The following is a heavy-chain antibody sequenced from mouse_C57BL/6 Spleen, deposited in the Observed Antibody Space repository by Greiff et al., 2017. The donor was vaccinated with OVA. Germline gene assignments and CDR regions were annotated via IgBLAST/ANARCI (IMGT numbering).Heavy chain of an antibody. V-gene: IGHV1-84*01. CDR3: ADVYDGYSFAY. D-gene: IGHD2-3*01. CDR2: IYPGSGNT. CDR1: GYTFTDYY. Sequence: QVHVKQSGPELVKPGASVKISCKASGYTFTDYYINWVKQRPGQGLEWIGWIYPGSGNTKYNEKFKGKATLTVDTSSSTAYMQLSSLTSEDSAVYFCADVYDGYSFAYWGQGTLVTVSA. J-gene: IGHJ3*01.